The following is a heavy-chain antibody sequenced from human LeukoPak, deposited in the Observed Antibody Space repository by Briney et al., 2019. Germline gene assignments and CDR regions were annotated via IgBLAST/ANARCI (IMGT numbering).Heavy chain of an antibody. J-gene: IGHJ5*02. V-gene: IGHV4-59*01. CDR3: ASGAYYYGSGTGWFDP. Sequence: ETLSLTCTVSGGSISSYYWSWIRQPPGKGLEWIGYIYYSGSTNYNPSLKIRVTISVDTSKNQFSLKLSSVTAADTAVYYCASGAYYYGSGTGWFDPWGQGTLVTVSS. D-gene: IGHD3-10*01. CDR2: IYYSGST. CDR1: GGSISSYY.